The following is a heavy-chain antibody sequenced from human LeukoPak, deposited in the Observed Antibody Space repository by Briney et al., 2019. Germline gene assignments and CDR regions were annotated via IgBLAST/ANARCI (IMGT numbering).Heavy chain of an antibody. J-gene: IGHJ4*02. CDR3: ARRSTSGPFDY. CDR2: IYYSGST. D-gene: IGHD2-2*01. CDR1: GGSISSSSYY. V-gene: IGHV4-39*01. Sequence: SETLSLTCTVSGGSISSSSYYWGWIRQPPGKGLEWIGSIYYSGSTYYNPSLKSRVTISVDTSKNQFSLKLSSVTAADTAVYYCARRSTSGPFDYWGQGTLVTVSS.